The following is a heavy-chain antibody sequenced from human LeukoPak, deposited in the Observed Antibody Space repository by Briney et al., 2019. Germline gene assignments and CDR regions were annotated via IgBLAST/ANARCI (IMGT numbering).Heavy chain of an antibody. J-gene: IGHJ4*02. CDR1: GFTFSIYA. Sequence: GGSLRLSCAASGFTFSIYAMSWVRQAPGKGLEWVSSITSTGENTWYAGSVKGQFTISRDNSKNMVFLQMNRLRAEDTAVYYCARDRPNYYGSNGHYYRRDGDYWGQGTLVTVSS. CDR2: ITSTGENT. CDR3: ARDRPNYYGSNGHYYRRDGDY. V-gene: IGHV3-23*01. D-gene: IGHD3-22*01.